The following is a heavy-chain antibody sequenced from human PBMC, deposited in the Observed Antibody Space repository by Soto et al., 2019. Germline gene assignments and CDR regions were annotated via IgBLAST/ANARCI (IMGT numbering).Heavy chain of an antibody. CDR1: GYSFTDYH. CDR3: ARGDSTDCSNGVCSFFYNHDMDV. Sequence: ASVKVSCKASGYSFTDYHIHWVRQAPGQGLEWLGRINPKSGGTSTAQKFQGWVTMTTDTTISTASMELTRLTSDDTAIYYCARGDSTDCSNGVCSFFYNHDMDVWGQGTTVTVSS. CDR2: INPKSGGT. D-gene: IGHD2-8*01. J-gene: IGHJ6*02. V-gene: IGHV1-2*04.